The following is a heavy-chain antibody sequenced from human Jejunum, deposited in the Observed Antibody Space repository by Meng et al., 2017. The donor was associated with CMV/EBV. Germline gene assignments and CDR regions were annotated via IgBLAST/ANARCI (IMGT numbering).Heavy chain of an antibody. D-gene: IGHD3-10*01. V-gene: IGHV3-66*02. CDR2: IYSGGST. J-gene: IGHJ4*02. Sequence: LSCAVTGFSVSTNYMSWVRQAPGKGLEWVSVIYSGGSTYYADSVKGRFTISRDKSKNTVYLQMNSLRSEDTAVYYCARERGSARDFDSWGQGTLVTVSS. CDR1: GFSVSTNY. CDR3: ARERGSARDFDS.